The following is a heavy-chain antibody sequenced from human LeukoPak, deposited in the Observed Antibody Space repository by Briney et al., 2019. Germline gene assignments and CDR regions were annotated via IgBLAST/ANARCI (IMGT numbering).Heavy chain of an antibody. CDR1: GYTFTSYG. CDR2: ISAYNGNT. CDR3: AREQWPTYYYYGKDV. Sequence: ASVKVSCKASGYTFTSYGISWVRQAPGQGLEWMGWISAYNGNTNYAQKLQGRVTMTTDTSTSTAYMELRSLRSDDTAVYYCAREQWPTYYYYGKDVWGQGTTVAVSS. D-gene: IGHD6-19*01. J-gene: IGHJ6*02. V-gene: IGHV1-18*01.